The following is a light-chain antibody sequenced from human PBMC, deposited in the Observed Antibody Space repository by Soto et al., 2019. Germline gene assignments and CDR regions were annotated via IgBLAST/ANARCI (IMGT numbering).Light chain of an antibody. CDR1: SSNIGSNT. J-gene: IGLJ2*01. CDR3: AACDDSLNGPV. CDR2: SNN. V-gene: IGLV1-44*01. Sequence: QSVLTQPPSASGTPGQRVTISCSGRSSNIGSNTVNWYQQLPGTAPQLPIYSNNQRPSGVPARFSGSKSGTSASLAISGPQSEDEADYYCAACDDSLNGPVFGGGTQLTVL.